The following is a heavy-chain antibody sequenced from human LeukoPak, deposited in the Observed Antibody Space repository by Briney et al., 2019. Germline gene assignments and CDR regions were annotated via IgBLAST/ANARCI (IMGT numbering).Heavy chain of an antibody. CDR1: GGSMSSYY. J-gene: IGHJ4*02. CDR2: IYYSGST. CDR3: ARGARAGYNLEPFDY. D-gene: IGHD5-24*01. Sequence: ASETLSLTSTVSGGSMSSYYWSWIRQPPGKGLEWIGYIYYSGSTKYNPSLKSRVTISVDTSKNQFSLKLSSVTAADTAVYYCARGARAGYNLEPFDYWGQGTLVTVSS. V-gene: IGHV4-59*08.